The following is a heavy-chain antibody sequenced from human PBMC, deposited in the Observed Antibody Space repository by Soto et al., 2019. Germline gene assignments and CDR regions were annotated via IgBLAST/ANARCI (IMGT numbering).Heavy chain of an antibody. D-gene: IGHD3-22*01. V-gene: IGHV3-30*03. Sequence: QVQLVESGGGVVQPGRSLRLTCAASGFSFSSNGMHWVRQAPGKGLEWVALVAYDGSKTYYGDSVRGRVTISRDKSENTLYLEMNSLRAEDTAVYYCARWVGGSMYDNSGKYDSWGQGTLVTVSS. CDR2: VAYDGSKT. CDR3: ARWVGGSMYDNSGKYDS. J-gene: IGHJ5*01. CDR1: GFSFSSNG.